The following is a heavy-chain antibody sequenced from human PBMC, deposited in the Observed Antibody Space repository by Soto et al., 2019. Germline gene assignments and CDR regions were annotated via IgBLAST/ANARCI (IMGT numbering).Heavy chain of an antibody. V-gene: IGHV1-18*01. J-gene: IGHJ5*02. Sequence: ASVKVSCTASGYTFTSYGISWVRQAPGQGLEWMGWISAYNGNTNYAQKLQGRVTMTTDTSTSTAYMELRSLRSDDTAVYYFAREVIAVAGTLRWFDPWGQGTLVTVSS. CDR1: GYTFTSYG. CDR3: AREVIAVAGTLRWFDP. CDR2: ISAYNGNT. D-gene: IGHD6-19*01.